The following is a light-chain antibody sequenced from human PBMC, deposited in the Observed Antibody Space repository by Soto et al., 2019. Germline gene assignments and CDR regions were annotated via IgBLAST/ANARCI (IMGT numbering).Light chain of an antibody. J-gene: IGKJ3*01. CDR1: QSVSNY. CDR3: QQRGDWPPT. Sequence: EIVLTQSPGTLSLSPGERDTLSCRASQSVSNYLAWYQQKPGQPPRLLIHDASNRAAGIPARFSGSGSGTDFTLTISSLEPEDFAVYYCQQRGDWPPTFGPGTKVDFK. V-gene: IGKV3-11*01. CDR2: DAS.